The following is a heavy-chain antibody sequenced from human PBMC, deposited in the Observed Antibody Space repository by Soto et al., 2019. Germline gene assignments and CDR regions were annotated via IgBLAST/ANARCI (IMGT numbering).Heavy chain of an antibody. Sequence: QVQLQESGPGLVKPSETLSLTCSVSGDSLTSYYWTWVRQPPGKGLEWIGYIYYTGKTNYNPSLKSRVTRSMDSSKNQFTLELRSLTAADTAVYYCARIILTGYYGLEPWGQGTLVIVSA. D-gene: IGHD3-9*01. CDR1: GDSLTSYY. CDR3: ARIILTGYYGLEP. J-gene: IGHJ5*02. CDR2: IYYTGKT. V-gene: IGHV4-59*01.